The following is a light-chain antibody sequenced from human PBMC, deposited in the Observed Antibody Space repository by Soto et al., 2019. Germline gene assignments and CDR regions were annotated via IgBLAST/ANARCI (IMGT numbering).Light chain of an antibody. J-gene: IGKJ2*01. Sequence: DTVLTQSPATLSLSPGERATLSCRASQSVSTYLAWYQQKSGQAPRLLIYDASNRATGIPARFSGSGSGTDFSLSISSLEPEDFAVYYCQQRSNWPYTFGQGTKLEIK. CDR1: QSVSTY. CDR2: DAS. CDR3: QQRSNWPYT. V-gene: IGKV3-11*01.